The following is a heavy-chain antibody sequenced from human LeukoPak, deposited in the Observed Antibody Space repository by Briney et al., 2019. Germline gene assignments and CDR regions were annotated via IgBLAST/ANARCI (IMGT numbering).Heavy chain of an antibody. J-gene: IGHJ5*02. CDR3: ARLLPPYSSSVVNWFDP. CDR1: GGSISSYY. CDR2: IYYSGST. V-gene: IGHV4-59*01. Sequence: SETLSLTCTVSGGSISSYYWSWIRQPPGKGLEWIGYIYYSGSTDYNPSLKSRVTISVDTSKNQFFLKLSSVTAADTAVYYCARLLPPYSSSVVNWFDPWGQGTLVTVSS. D-gene: IGHD6-13*01.